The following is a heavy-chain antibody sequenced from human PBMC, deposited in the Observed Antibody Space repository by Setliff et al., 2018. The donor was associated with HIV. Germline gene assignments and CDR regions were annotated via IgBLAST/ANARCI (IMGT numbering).Heavy chain of an antibody. V-gene: IGHV4-38-2*01. CDR1: GIPIDRVYS. D-gene: IGHD2-15*01. Sequence: PSETLSLTCGVSGIPIDRVYSWAWIRQPPGKGLEWIGTISHSGSTHYNSPLQGRISISIDTSKNQFSLTLTSVTAADTAMYYCALTGHRLLRGYMDVWGKGTTGTVS. J-gene: IGHJ6*03. CDR3: ALTGHRLLRGYMDV. CDR2: ISHSGST.